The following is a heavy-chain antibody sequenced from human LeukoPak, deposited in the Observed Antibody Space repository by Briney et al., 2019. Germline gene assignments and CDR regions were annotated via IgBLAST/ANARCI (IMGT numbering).Heavy chain of an antibody. Sequence: GGSLRLSCAASGLTVSSNYMSWVRQAPGKGLEWVSVIYSGGTTYYADSVKARFTISRDNSRNTLYLQMNSLRAEDTAVYYCARPLSDYSGQGTLVTVSS. V-gene: IGHV3-66*04. CDR3: ARPLSDY. CDR1: GLTVSSNY. J-gene: IGHJ4*02. CDR2: IYSGGTT.